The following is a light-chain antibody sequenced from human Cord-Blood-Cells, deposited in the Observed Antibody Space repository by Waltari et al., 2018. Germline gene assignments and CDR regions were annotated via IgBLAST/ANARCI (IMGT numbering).Light chain of an antibody. Sequence: DIQMTQSPSSLSASVGDRVTITCRASQGISNYLAWYQQKPGKVPKLLIYAASTLQSGVPSRFSGSGSGTDLTRTISSLQPEDVATYYGQKYNSAPFTFGPGTKVDIK. CDR2: AAS. CDR1: QGISNY. V-gene: IGKV1-27*01. J-gene: IGKJ3*01. CDR3: QKYNSAPFT.